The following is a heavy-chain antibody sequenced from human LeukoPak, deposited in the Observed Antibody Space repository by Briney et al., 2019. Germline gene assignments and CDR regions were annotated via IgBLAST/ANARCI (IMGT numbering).Heavy chain of an antibody. CDR1: GFTFSSYA. V-gene: IGHV3-23*01. D-gene: IGHD2-21*02. CDR3: APLRDEYDY. CDR2: ISNSGGTT. Sequence: GGSLRLSCAAFGFTFSSYAMSWVRQAPGKGLEWVSTISNSGGTTYYADSVKGRFTISRDDSENTLYLQMNSLRAEDTAVYYCAPLRDEYDYWGQGTLVTVSS. J-gene: IGHJ4*02.